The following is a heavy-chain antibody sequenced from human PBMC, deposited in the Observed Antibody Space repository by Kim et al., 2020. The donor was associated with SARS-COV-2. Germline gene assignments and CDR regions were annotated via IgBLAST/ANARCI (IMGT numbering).Heavy chain of an antibody. CDR1: GFTFSSYG. CDR2: ISYDGSNK. J-gene: IGHJ6*02. Sequence: GGSLRLSCAASGFTFSSYGMHWVRQAPGKGLEWVAVISYDGSNKYYADSVKGRFTISRDNSKNTLYLQMNSLRAEDTAVYYCAKVPPPVVTGNYYYGMDVWGQGTTVTVSS. V-gene: IGHV3-30*18. D-gene: IGHD2-15*01. CDR3: AKVPPPVVTGNYYYGMDV.